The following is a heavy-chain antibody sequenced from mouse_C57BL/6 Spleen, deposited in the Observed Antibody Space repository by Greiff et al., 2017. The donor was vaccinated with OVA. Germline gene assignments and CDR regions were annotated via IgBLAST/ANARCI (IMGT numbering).Heavy chain of an antibody. J-gene: IGHJ1*03. CDR2: IDPSDSYT. CDR3: ARRLRRSYWYFDV. CDR1: GYTFTSYW. D-gene: IGHD2-2*01. V-gene: IGHV1-50*01. Sequence: QVQLQQPGAELVKPGASVKLSCKASGYTFTSYWMQWVKQRPGQGLEWIGEIDPSDSYTNYNQKFKGKATLTVDTSSSTAYMQLSSLTSEDSAVYDCARRLRRSYWYFDVWGTGTTVTVSS.